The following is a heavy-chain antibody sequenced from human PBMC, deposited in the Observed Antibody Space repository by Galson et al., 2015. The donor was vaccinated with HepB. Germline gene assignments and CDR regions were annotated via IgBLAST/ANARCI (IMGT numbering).Heavy chain of an antibody. Sequence: SVKVSCKASGYTFTSYGISWVRQAPGQGLEWMGWISAYNGNTNYAQKLQGRVTMTTDTSTSTAYMELRSLRSDDTAVYYCARDFYDILTGSTLTYYYYGMDVWGQGTTVTVSS. CDR2: ISAYNGNT. CDR3: ARDFYDILTGSTLTYYYYGMDV. D-gene: IGHD3-9*01. V-gene: IGHV1-18*04. J-gene: IGHJ6*02. CDR1: GYTFTSYG.